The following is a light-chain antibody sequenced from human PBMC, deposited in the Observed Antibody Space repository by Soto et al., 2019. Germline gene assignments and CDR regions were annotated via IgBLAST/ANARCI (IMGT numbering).Light chain of an antibody. CDR2: DAS. Sequence: IVLTQSPGTLSLSPGERATLSCRASQSVPKSYLAWYQQRPGQAPRLLIYDASNRATGIPDRFSGSESGTDFTLTISRLEPEDFAVYYCHQYAWSPLTFGQGTRLVIK. CDR3: HQYAWSPLT. J-gene: IGKJ5*01. CDR1: QSVPKSY. V-gene: IGKV3-20*01.